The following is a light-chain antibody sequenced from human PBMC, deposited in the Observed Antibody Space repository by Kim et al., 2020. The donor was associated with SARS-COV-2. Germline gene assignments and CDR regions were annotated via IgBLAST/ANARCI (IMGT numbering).Light chain of an antibody. CDR2: DAS. Sequence: LSPGERATFSCRASQSVSGSYSAWYQQKSGQAPRLLIYDASTRATGIPDRFSGSGSGTDFTLTISRLEPEDFAVYYCQQYGSSPQTFGQGTKLEIK. CDR1: QSVSGSY. J-gene: IGKJ1*01. V-gene: IGKV3-20*01. CDR3: QQYGSSPQT.